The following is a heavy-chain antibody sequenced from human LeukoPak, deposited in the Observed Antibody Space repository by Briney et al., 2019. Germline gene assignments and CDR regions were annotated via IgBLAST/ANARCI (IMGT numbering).Heavy chain of an antibody. Sequence: GGSLRLSCAASGFTFSSYAMSWVRQAPGKGLEWVSGISGSGVHTYYPGSVKGPFTISRDNSKNMLFLDMTSLRVEDTAIYYCAKALSTDGYNYEKALDVWGQGTKVTVSS. CDR1: GFTFSSYA. D-gene: IGHD5-24*01. J-gene: IGHJ6*02. CDR2: ISGSGVHT. CDR3: AKALSTDGYNYEKALDV. V-gene: IGHV3-23*01.